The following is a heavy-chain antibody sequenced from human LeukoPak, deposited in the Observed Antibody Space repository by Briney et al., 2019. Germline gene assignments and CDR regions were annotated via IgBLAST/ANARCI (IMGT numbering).Heavy chain of an antibody. CDR2: INPDSGGT. CDR1: GYTFTGYY. V-gene: IGHV1-2*02. J-gene: IGHJ4*02. CDR3: ARDYYDSSGLLSY. Sequence: ASVEVSCKASGYTFTGYYMHWVRQAPGQGLEWMGWINPDSGGTNYAQKFQGRVTMTRDTSISTAYMELSRLRSDDTAVYYCARDYYDSSGLLSYWGQGTLVTVSS. D-gene: IGHD3-22*01.